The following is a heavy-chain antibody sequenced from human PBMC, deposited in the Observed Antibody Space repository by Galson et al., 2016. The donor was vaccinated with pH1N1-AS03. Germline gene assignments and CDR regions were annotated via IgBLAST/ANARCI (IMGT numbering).Heavy chain of an antibody. D-gene: IGHD2-2*01. Sequence: SVKVSCKASGYIFTGFYVHWVRQAPGQGLEWMGWINTDSGVTNYAQTFAAWVTMTRDTSVSTAYMELYGLKSDDTAVYYCARDPRGPCTSATCPTTYYFGMDVWGQGTTVIVSS. J-gene: IGHJ6*02. V-gene: IGHV1-2*04. CDR3: ARDPRGPCTSATCPTTYYFGMDV. CDR1: GYIFTGFY. CDR2: INTDSGVT.